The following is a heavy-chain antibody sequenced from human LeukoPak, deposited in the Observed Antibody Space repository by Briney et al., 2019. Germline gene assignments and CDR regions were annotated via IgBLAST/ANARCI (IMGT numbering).Heavy chain of an antibody. Sequence: PGGSLRLSCAASGFTFSTYSMNWVRQAPGKGLEWVSSISSSSSYIYYADSVKGRFTISRDNARNSLYLQMNSLRAEDTAVYFCARDPSRAIVGAPYDAFDIWGQGTMVSVSS. CDR3: ARDPSRAIVGAPYDAFDI. D-gene: IGHD1-26*01. V-gene: IGHV3-21*01. CDR1: GFTFSTYS. J-gene: IGHJ3*02. CDR2: ISSSSSYI.